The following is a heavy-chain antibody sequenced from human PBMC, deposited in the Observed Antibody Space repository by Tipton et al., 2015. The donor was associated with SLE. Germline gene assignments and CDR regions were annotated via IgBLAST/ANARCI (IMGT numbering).Heavy chain of an antibody. CDR3: ARECSGTGCLDY. Sequence: QVQLVQSGAEVKKPGASVKVSCKASGYTFTTYGFIWVRQAPGQGPEWMGWISAYSGQSNPAQKFQGRVTLTTDTSTSTTYMALRSPRSDDTAIYYCARECSGTGCLDYWGQGTLVTVSS. J-gene: IGHJ4*02. D-gene: IGHD3-10*02. CDR2: ISAYSGQS. V-gene: IGHV1-18*01. CDR1: GYTFTTYG.